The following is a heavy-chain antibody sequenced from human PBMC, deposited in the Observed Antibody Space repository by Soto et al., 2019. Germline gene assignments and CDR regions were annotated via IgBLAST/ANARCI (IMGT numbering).Heavy chain of an antibody. J-gene: IGHJ4*02. CDR1: GFTFSGSA. V-gene: IGHV3-73*01. CDR3: TGPKVTGDY. CDR2: IRSKANSFAT. D-gene: IGHD1-20*01. Sequence: EVQLVESGGGLVQPGGSLKLSCAASGFTFSGSAMHWVRQASGKGLEWVGRIRSKANSFATSYVASVKGRFTIPRDDSKHMAYLQMNSLKTEDPAVYYCTGPKVTGDYWGQGTLVTVSS.